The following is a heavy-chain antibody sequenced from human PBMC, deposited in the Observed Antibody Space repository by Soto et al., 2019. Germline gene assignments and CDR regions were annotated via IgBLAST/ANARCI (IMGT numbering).Heavy chain of an antibody. D-gene: IGHD3-3*02. CDR2: INHSGST. Sequence: SETLSLTCAVYGGSFSGYYWSWIRQPPGKGLEWIGEINHSGSTNYNPSLKSRVTISVDTSKNQFSLKLSSVTAADTAVYYCARNSLPTYPRPHFRLAPWGQGTLVTVSS. V-gene: IGHV4-34*01. CDR3: ARNSLPTYPRPHFRLAP. CDR1: GGSFSGYY. J-gene: IGHJ5*02.